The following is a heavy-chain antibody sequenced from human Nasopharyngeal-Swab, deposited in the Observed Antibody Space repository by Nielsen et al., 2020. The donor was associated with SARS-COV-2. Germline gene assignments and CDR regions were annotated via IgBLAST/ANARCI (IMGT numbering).Heavy chain of an antibody. CDR3: ARDVAIVVATLDT. J-gene: IGHJ5*02. D-gene: IGHD1-26*01. Sequence: GGSLRLSCAASGFTISTNGLHWVRQAPAKGMEWLAFISISSKSYYADSVKGRFTISRDNPKSSLFLQMNNLRDDDTAVYYCARDVAIVVATLDTWGQGTLGTVSS. CDR1: GFTISTNG. V-gene: IGHV3-48*02. CDR2: ISISSKS.